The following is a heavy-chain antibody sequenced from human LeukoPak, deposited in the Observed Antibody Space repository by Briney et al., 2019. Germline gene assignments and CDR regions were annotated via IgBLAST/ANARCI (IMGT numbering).Heavy chain of an antibody. J-gene: IGHJ1*01. CDR3: AGRGQRYFRD. CDR1: ADSITSGY. Sequence: SGTLSLTCSISADSITSGYWSWIRQAPGKGLEWIGYIYGIENTDYNPSLKSRVTISLDTPKNQLSLNLTAVTAADTAVYYCAGRGQRYFRDWGQGTLVTVSS. V-gene: IGHV4-59*08. CDR2: IYGIENT.